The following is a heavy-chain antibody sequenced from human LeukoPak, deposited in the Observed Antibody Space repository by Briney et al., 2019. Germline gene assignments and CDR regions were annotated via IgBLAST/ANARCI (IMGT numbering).Heavy chain of an antibody. V-gene: IGHV3-23*01. D-gene: IGHD3-3*01. CDR1: GFTFSSYA. CDR3: AKGGGEWLSHEYFQH. Sequence: GGSLRLSCAASGFTFSSYAMSWVRQAPGKGLEWVSAISGSGGSTYYADSVKGRFTISRDNSKNTLYLQMNSLRAEDTAVYYCAKGGGEWLSHEYFQHWGQGTLVTVSS. J-gene: IGHJ1*01. CDR2: ISGSGGST.